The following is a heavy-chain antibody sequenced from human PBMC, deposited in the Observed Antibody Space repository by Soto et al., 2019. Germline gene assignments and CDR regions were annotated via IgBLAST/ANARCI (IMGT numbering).Heavy chain of an antibody. D-gene: IGHD1-7*01. V-gene: IGHV4-59*08. CDR3: ARHSWELRKTFDY. Sequence: SETLSLTCTGSGGSISSYYWRWIRQPPGKGLEWIGYIYYSGSTNYNPSLKSRVTISVDTSKNQFSLKLNSMTAADTAVYYCARHSWELRKTFDYWGQGTLVTVS. J-gene: IGHJ4*01. CDR2: IYYSGST. CDR1: GGSISSYY.